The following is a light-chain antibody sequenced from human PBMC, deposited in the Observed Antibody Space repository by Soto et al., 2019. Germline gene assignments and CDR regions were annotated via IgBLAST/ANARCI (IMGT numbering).Light chain of an antibody. CDR1: SSDVGGYNY. CDR3: SSYTSSSLYV. J-gene: IGLJ1*01. V-gene: IGLV2-14*01. CDR2: DVS. Sequence: QSALTQPASVSGSPGQSITISCTGTSSDVGGYNYVSWYQQLPVKAPKLMIYDVSDRPSGVSNRFSGSKSGNTASLTISGLQAEDEADYYCSSYTSSSLYVFGTGTKLTVL.